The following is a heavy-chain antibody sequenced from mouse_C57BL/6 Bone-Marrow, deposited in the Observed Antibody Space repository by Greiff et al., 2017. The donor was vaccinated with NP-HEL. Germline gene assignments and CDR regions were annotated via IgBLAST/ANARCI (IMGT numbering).Heavy chain of an antibody. CDR2: IHPNSGST. J-gene: IGHJ1*03. V-gene: IGHV1-64*01. D-gene: IGHD1-1*01. Sequence: VQLQQPGAELVKPGASVKLSCKASGYTLTSYWMHWVKQRPGQGLEWIGMIHPNSGSTNYNEKFKSKATLTVDKSSSTAYMQLSSLTSEDSAVYYCANTVVDWYFDVWGTGTTVTVSS. CDR1: GYTLTSYW. CDR3: ANTVVDWYFDV.